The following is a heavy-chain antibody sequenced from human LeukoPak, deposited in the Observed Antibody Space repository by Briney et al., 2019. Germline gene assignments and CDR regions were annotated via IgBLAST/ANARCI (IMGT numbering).Heavy chain of an antibody. V-gene: IGHV3-23*01. CDR1: GFTFSSYY. Sequence: GGSLRLSCAASGFTFSSYYMSWVRQAPGKGLEWVSGISCSGDSTHYTDSVKGRFTISRDNTKNTLYLHMNSLRAEDTGVYYCARGWSRGGLDYWGQGTLVTGSS. D-gene: IGHD6-19*01. J-gene: IGHJ4*02. CDR2: ISCSGDST. CDR3: ARGWSRGGLDY.